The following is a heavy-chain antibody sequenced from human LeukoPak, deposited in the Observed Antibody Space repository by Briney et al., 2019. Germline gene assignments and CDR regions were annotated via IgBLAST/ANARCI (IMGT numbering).Heavy chain of an antibody. CDR3: AKVAVAGGADY. D-gene: IGHD6-19*01. CDR1: GFSFSGYA. CDR2: ISYNGGRK. V-gene: IGHV3-30*04. J-gene: IGHJ4*02. Sequence: GMSLRLSCVASGFSFSGYAIHWVRQAPGKGLEWVALISYNGGRKDYADSVKGRFTISRDNSKNTLYLQMNSLRAEDTAVYYCAKVAVAGGADYWGQGTLVTVSS.